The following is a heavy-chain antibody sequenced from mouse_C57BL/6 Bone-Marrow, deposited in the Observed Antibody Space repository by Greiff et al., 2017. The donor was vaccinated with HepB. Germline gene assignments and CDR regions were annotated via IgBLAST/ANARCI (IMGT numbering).Heavy chain of an antibody. CDR1: GFTFSDFY. CDR2: SRNKANDYTT. CDR3: ARDDGYYAMDY. Sequence: DVMLVESGGGLVQSGRSLRLSCATSGFTFSDFYMEWVRQAPGKGLEWIAASRNKANDYTTEYSASVKGRFIVSRDTSQSILYLQMNALRAEDTAIYYCARDDGYYAMDYWGQGTSVTVSS. J-gene: IGHJ4*01. V-gene: IGHV7-1*01.